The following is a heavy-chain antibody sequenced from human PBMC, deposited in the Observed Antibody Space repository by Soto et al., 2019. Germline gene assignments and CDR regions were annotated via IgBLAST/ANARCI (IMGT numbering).Heavy chain of an antibody. CDR2: ISGSGGST. V-gene: IGHV3-23*01. D-gene: IGHD3-10*01. J-gene: IGHJ2*01. CDR1: GFTFSSYA. Sequence: EVQLLESGGGLVQPGGSLRLSCAASGFTFSSYAMSWVRQAPGKGLEWVSAISGSGGSTYYADSVKGRFTISRDNSKNTLYLQMNSLRAEDTAVYYCAKDHYYGSPADHWYFDLWGRGTLVTVSS. CDR3: AKDHYYGSPADHWYFDL.